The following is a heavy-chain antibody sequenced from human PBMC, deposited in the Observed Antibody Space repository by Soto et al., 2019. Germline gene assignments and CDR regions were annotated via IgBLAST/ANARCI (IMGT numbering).Heavy chain of an antibody. CDR1: GFTLSRNT. D-gene: IGHD3-22*01. Sequence: EVQLVESGGGLVKPGGSLRLSCAASGFTLSRNTMNWVRQAPGKGLEWVSSISSSSTYVYYADSVKGRFTISRDNAKNSLYLQMDSLTAEDPAVYYCARDPTVVVVTGSPDYWGQGTLVTVSS. CDR3: ARDPTVVVVTGSPDY. CDR2: ISSSSTYV. J-gene: IGHJ4*02. V-gene: IGHV3-21*01.